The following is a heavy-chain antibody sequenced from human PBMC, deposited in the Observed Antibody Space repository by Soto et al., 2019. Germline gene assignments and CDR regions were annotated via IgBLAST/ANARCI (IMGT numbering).Heavy chain of an antibody. CDR1: GFTFSSYW. V-gene: IGHV3-7*01. D-gene: IGHD4-17*01. Sequence: EVQLVESGGGLVQPGGSLRLSCAASGFTFSSYWMSWVRQAPGKGLEWVANIKQDGSEKYYVDSVKGRFTISRDNAKNSLYLQMNSLRAKVTAVYYCLRGNDYGDFVFAFDIWGQGTMVTVSS. J-gene: IGHJ3*02. CDR3: LRGNDYGDFVFAFDI. CDR2: IKQDGSEK.